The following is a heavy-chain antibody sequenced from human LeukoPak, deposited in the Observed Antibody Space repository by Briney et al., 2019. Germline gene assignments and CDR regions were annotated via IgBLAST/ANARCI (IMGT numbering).Heavy chain of an antibody. Sequence: GTSLRLSCTTSGFTFSSSGMHWVRQVPGKGLVWVSRINSDGSTTSYADSVKGRFTISRDNAKNTLYLQMNSLRAEDTAVYYCARARYFDWLLYYWGQGTLVTVSS. CDR3: ARARYFDWLLYY. CDR2: INSDGSTT. D-gene: IGHD3-9*01. V-gene: IGHV3-74*01. CDR1: GFTFSSSG. J-gene: IGHJ4*02.